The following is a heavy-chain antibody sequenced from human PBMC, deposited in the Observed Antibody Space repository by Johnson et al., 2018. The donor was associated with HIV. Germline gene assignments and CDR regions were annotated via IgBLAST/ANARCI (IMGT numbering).Heavy chain of an antibody. J-gene: IGHJ3*02. CDR3: AKYSGNYFFIREDDAFDI. Sequence: VQLVESGGGVVRPGGSLRFSCAASGFTFDDYGMSWVRQAPGKGLEWVSVIYSGGSTTYADSVKGRFTISRDNAKNTLYLQMNSLRVDDTAIYYCAKYSGNYFFIREDDAFDIWGQGTMVTVSS. CDR2: IYSGGST. D-gene: IGHD1-26*01. V-gene: IGHV3-20*04. CDR1: GFTFDDYG.